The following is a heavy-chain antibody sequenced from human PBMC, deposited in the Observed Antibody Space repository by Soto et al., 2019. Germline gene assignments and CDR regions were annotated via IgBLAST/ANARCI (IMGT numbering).Heavy chain of an antibody. CDR2: ISYDGSNK. V-gene: IGHV3-30-3*01. CDR3: ARGVVVPAANLDY. Sequence: QVQLVESGGGVVQPGRSLRLSCAASGFTFSSYAMHWVRQAPGKGLEWVAVISYDGSNKYYADSVKGRFTISRDNSKNTLYLQMNSLRAEDTAVYYCARGVVVPAANLDYCGQGTLVTVSS. D-gene: IGHD2-2*01. J-gene: IGHJ4*02. CDR1: GFTFSSYA.